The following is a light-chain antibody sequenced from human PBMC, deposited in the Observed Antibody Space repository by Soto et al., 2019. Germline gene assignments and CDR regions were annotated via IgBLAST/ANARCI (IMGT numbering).Light chain of an antibody. CDR1: QSISSW. V-gene: IGKV1-5*03. Sequence: DIQMTQSPSTLSASVGDRVTITCRASQSISSWLAWYQQKPGKAPKLLIYKASSLESGVPSRFSGSGSGIEFTLTISSLQPDDFATYYCQQYNSYSGTFGQGTKV. CDR2: KAS. CDR3: QQYNSYSGT. J-gene: IGKJ1*01.